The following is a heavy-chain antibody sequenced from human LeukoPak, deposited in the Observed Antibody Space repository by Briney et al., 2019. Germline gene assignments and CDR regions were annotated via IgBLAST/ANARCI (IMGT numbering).Heavy chain of an antibody. CDR3: ARVGATYDAFDI. D-gene: IGHD1-26*01. V-gene: IGHV4-61*01. J-gene: IGHJ3*02. Sequence: PSETLSLTCTVSGGSVSSGSYYWSWIRQPPGKGLEWIGYIYYSGSTNYNPSLKSRVTISVDTSKNQFSLKLSSVTAADTAVYYCARVGATYDAFDIWGQGTMVTVSP. CDR1: GGSVSSGSYY. CDR2: IYYSGST.